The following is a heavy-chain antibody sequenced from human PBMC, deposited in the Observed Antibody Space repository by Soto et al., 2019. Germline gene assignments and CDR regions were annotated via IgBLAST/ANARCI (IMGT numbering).Heavy chain of an antibody. CDR3: AREVVVGATAKFDR. CDR1: GFGVTESGTY. D-gene: IGHD2-21*01. V-gene: IGHV3-53*03. CDR2: FYRGGRR. J-gene: IGHJ5*02. Sequence: EVQMVESGGGLIQPGGSLKLSCAVSGFGVTESGTYVSWFRQAPGKGLEWVAAFYRGGRRNYAASVKGRFVISRDKSENSVFLQLNLVRVEDTAVYYCAREVVVGATAKFDRWGQGTMVIVSP.